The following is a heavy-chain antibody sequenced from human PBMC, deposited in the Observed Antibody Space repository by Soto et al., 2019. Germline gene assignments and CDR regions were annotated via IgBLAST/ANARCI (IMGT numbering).Heavy chain of an antibody. D-gene: IGHD2-2*01. V-gene: IGHV3-48*01. CDR3: ARVNSPDIVVVPAGSVDSFDI. Sequence: GGSLRLSCAASGFTFSKYSMTWVRQAPGKGLEWVSYISSSSSIKYYADSVKGRFTISRDKAKNSVYLQMNGLRAEDTAVYYCARVNSPDIVVVPAGSVDSFDIWGQGTMVTVSS. J-gene: IGHJ3*02. CDR2: ISSSSSIK. CDR1: GFTFSKYS.